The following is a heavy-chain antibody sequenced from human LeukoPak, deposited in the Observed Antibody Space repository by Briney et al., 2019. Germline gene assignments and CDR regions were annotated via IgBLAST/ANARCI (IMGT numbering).Heavy chain of an antibody. V-gene: IGHV4-59*01. J-gene: IGHJ5*02. CDR1: GGSISSYY. Sequence: SETLSLTCTVSGGSISSYYWSWIRQPPGKGLEWNGYIYYSGSTNYNPSLKSRVTISVDTSKNQFSLKLSSVTAADTAVYYCARGYNDFWSGYWMIGHWFDPWGQGTLVTVSS. CDR2: IYYSGST. CDR3: ARGYNDFWSGYWMIGHWFDP. D-gene: IGHD3-3*01.